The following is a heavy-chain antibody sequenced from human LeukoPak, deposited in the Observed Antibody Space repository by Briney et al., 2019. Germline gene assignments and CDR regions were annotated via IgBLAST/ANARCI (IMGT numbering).Heavy chain of an antibody. V-gene: IGHV5-51*01. CDR3: AVNYGTSAYSYDY. CDR2: IYPGDSDT. J-gene: IGHJ4*02. D-gene: IGHD3-22*01. CDR1: GYSFTTYW. Sequence: GESLQISCKCSGYSFTTYWIAWVRQLPGKGLEWMGSIYPGDSDTKYGPSFQGQVTILADKSITTAYLQWSSLKASDTAMYYCAVNYGTSAYSYDYWGQGILVTVSS.